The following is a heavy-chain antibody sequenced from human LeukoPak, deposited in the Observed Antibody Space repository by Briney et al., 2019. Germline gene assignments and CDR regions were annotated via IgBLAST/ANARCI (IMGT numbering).Heavy chain of an antibody. CDR2: INPSGGST. J-gene: IGHJ3*02. CDR1: GYTFTSYY. V-gene: IGHV1-46*01. D-gene: IGHD2-15*01. Sequence: ASVKVSCKASGYTFTSYYMHWVRQAPGQGLEWMGIINPSGGSTSYAQKFQGRVTMTRDMSTSTVYMELSSLRSEDTAVYYCARVILDCSGGSCYSRDAFDIWAKGQWSPSLQ. CDR3: ARVILDCSGGSCYSRDAFDI.